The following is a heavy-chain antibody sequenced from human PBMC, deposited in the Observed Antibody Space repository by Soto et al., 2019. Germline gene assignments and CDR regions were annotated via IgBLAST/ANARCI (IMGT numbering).Heavy chain of an antibody. V-gene: IGHV4-39*01. CDR2: IYYSGST. J-gene: IGHJ5*02. CDR1: GGSISSSSYY. Sequence: SETLSLTCTVSGGSISSSSYYWGWIRQPPGKGLEWIGSIYYSGSTYYNPSLKSRVTISVDTSKNQFSLKLSSVTAADTAVYYRARITMVRGVTNNWFDPWGQGTLVTVSS. CDR3: ARITMVRGVTNNWFDP. D-gene: IGHD3-10*01.